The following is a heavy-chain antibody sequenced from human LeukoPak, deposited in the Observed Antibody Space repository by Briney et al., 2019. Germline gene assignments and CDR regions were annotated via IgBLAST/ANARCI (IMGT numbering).Heavy chain of an antibody. CDR1: GHSFTSYW. Sequence: GESLQISCKGSGHSFTSYWIGWLRQMPGKGLEWMGIIYPGDSDTRYSPSFQGQVTISADESISTAYLQWSSLKASDTAMYYCARHDPIAAAGMGWFDPWGQGTLVTVSS. CDR3: ARHDPIAAAGMGWFDP. V-gene: IGHV5-51*01. J-gene: IGHJ5*02. D-gene: IGHD6-13*01. CDR2: IYPGDSDT.